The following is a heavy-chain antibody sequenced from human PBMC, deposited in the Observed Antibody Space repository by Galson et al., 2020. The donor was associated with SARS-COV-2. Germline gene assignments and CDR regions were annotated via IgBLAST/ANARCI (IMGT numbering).Heavy chain of an antibody. Sequence: TLSLTCTVSGGSISSSSYYWGWIRQPPGKGLEWIGSIYYSGSTYYNPSLKSRVTISVDTSKNQFSLKLSSVTAADTAVYYCARGSPPIYGGALYYYYGMDVWGQGTTVTVSS. CDR3: ARGSPPIYGGALYYYYGMDV. V-gene: IGHV4-39*07. CDR2: IYYSGST. D-gene: IGHD4-17*01. CDR1: GGSISSSSYY. J-gene: IGHJ6*02.